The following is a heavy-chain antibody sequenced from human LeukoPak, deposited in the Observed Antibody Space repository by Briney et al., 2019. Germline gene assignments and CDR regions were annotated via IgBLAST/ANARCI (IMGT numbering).Heavy chain of an antibody. V-gene: IGHV3-21*01. J-gene: IGHJ4*02. Sequence: GGSLRLSCAASGFTFSSYSMNWVRQAPGKGLEWVSSISSSSYIYYADSVKGRFTISRDNAKNSLYLQMNSLRAEDTAVYYCARVVYGDYETTMLDYWGQGTLVTVSS. CDR1: GFTFSSYS. CDR3: ARVVYGDYETTMLDY. CDR2: ISSSSYI. D-gene: IGHD4-17*01.